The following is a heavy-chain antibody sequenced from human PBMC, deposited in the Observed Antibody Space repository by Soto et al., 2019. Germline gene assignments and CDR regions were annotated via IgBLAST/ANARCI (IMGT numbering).Heavy chain of an antibody. J-gene: IGHJ4*02. D-gene: IGHD2-15*01. CDR2: INAGNGNT. V-gene: IGHV1-3*01. CDR1: GYTFTSYA. CDR3: ARDRDADIGGLDY. Sequence: QVQLVQSVAEVKKPGASVKVSCKASGYTFTSYAMHWVRQAPGQRLEWMGWINAGNGNTKYSQKFQGRVTITRDTSASTAYMELSSLRSEDTAVYYCARDRDADIGGLDYWGQGTLVTVSS.